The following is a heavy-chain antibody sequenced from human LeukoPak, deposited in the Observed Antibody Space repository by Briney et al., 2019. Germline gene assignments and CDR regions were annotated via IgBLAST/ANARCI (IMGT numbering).Heavy chain of an antibody. D-gene: IGHD3-16*01. J-gene: IGHJ4*02. V-gene: IGHV3-15*04. Sequence: VGQTVSEIDGGTTDYAAPVKGRFTISRDDSKATLFLQMNSLKMEDTAIYYCTTGIDYGGGYWGQGTLVSVSS. CDR2: TVSEIDGGTT. CDR3: TTGIDYGGGY.